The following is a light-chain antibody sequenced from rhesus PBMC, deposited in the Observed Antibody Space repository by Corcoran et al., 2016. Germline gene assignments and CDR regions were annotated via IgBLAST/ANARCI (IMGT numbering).Light chain of an antibody. CDR2: YAN. Sequence: DIQMSQSPSSLSASVGDRVTITCRASQGISSYLNWYQQKPGKAPKLLIYYANSLASGVPSRFSGSGSGTEFTLTISSLQPEEFATYYCQQGNSNPPLTFGGGTKVEIK. V-gene: IGKV1-32*02. CDR3: QQGNSNPPLT. CDR1: QGISSY. J-gene: IGKJ4*01.